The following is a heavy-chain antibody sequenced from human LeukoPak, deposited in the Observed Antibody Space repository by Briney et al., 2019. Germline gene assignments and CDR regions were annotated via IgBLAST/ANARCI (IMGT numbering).Heavy chain of an antibody. D-gene: IGHD6-13*01. J-gene: IGHJ4*02. Sequence: GGSLRLSCAASGFTFSSYAMSWVRQAPGKGLEWVSSIGGSGGSTYYADSVEGRFTISRDNSKNTLYLQMNSLRAEDTAVYYCAKVETAAAATLRGFDYWGQGTLVTVSS. CDR3: AKVETAAAATLRGFDY. CDR1: GFTFSSYA. CDR2: IGGSGGST. V-gene: IGHV3-23*01.